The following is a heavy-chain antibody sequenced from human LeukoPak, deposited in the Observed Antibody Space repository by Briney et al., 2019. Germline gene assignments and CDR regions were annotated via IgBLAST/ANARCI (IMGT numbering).Heavy chain of an antibody. Sequence: SETLSLTCTVSGGSISSYYWSWIRQPPGRGLEWIGYIYYSGSTNYNPSLKSRVTISVDTSKNQFSLKLSSVTAADTAVYYCARDQYYYDSSGYLFDYWGQGTLVTVSS. CDR1: GGSISSYY. D-gene: IGHD3-22*01. J-gene: IGHJ4*02. V-gene: IGHV4-59*12. CDR2: IYYSGST. CDR3: ARDQYYYDSSGYLFDY.